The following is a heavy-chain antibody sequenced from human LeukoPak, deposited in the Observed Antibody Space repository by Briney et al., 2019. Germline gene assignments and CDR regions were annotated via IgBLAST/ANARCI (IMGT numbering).Heavy chain of an antibody. Sequence: ASVKVSCKVSGYTFTDYYMHWVQQAPGKGLEWMGLVDPEDGETIYAEKFQGRVTITADTSTDTAYMELSSPRSEDTAVYYCATDRRDGYTDPFDYWGQGTLVTVSS. CDR3: ATDRRDGYTDPFDY. CDR1: GYTFTDYY. V-gene: IGHV1-69-2*01. CDR2: VDPEDGET. D-gene: IGHD5-24*01. J-gene: IGHJ4*02.